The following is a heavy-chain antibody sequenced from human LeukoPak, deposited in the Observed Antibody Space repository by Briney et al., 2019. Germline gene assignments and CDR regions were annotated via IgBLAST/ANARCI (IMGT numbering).Heavy chain of an antibody. Sequence: ASVKVSCKASGYTFTSYGISWVRQAPGQGLEWMGWISAYNGNTNYAQKLQGRVTMTTDTSTSTAYMELSSLRSEDTAVYYCAVPYSSSYYYYYMDVWAKGPRSPSP. D-gene: IGHD6-13*01. V-gene: IGHV1-18*01. CDR1: GYTFTSYG. CDR3: AVPYSSSYYYYYMDV. CDR2: ISAYNGNT. J-gene: IGHJ6*03.